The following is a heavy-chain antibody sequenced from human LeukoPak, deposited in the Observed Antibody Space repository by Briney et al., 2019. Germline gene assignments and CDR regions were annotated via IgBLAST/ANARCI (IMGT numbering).Heavy chain of an antibody. CDR2: IYTSGST. D-gene: IGHD1-26*01. V-gene: IGHV4-61*02. Sequence: SQTLSLTCTVSGGSISSGSYYWSWLRQPAGKGLEWIGRIYTSGSTNYNPSLKSRVTISVDTSKNQFSLKLSSVTAADTAVYYCARDLGHWGQGTLVTVSS. CDR1: GGSISSGSYY. J-gene: IGHJ4*02. CDR3: ARDLGH.